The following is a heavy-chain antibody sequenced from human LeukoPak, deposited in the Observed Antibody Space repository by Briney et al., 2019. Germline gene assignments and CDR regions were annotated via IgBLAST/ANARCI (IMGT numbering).Heavy chain of an antibody. CDR3: ARXFPSSGWYHPFDY. Sequence: ASVKVSCKASGYTXXAXXMHXXXXXXGQGXXWXXXXXPXSXGTXYAQKFXGRVTMTRDTSISTVYMELSRLRSDDTAVYYCARXFPSSGWYHPFDYWGQGILVTVSS. CDR2: XXPXSXGT. CDR1: GYTXXAXX. D-gene: IGHD6-19*01. V-gene: IGHV1-2*02. J-gene: IGHJ4*02.